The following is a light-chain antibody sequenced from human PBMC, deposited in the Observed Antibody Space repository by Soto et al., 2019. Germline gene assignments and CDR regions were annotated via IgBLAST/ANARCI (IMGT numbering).Light chain of an antibody. Sequence: EIVSTQSPATLSLSPGERATLSCRASQSVSSYLAWYQQKPGQAPRLLIYDASKRATGIPARFSGSGSGTDFNLCISSLAPEDCAVYYGQQRANLPHTVGQGTKLEIK. CDR1: QSVSSY. V-gene: IGKV3-11*01. CDR2: DAS. CDR3: QQRANLPHT. J-gene: IGKJ2*01.